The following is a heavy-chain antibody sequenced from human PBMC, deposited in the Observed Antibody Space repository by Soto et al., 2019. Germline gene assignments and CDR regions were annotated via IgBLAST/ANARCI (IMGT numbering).Heavy chain of an antibody. Sequence: QVQLVQSGAEVKKPGSSVKVSYKASGGTFSSYTISWVRQAPGQGLEWMGRIIPILGIANYAQKFQGRVTITADKSTSTAYMELSSLRSEDTAVYYCARADPDYGDYYVGYWGQGTLVTVSS. V-gene: IGHV1-69*02. CDR3: ARADPDYGDYYVGY. J-gene: IGHJ4*02. CDR2: IIPILGIA. CDR1: GGTFSSYT. D-gene: IGHD4-17*01.